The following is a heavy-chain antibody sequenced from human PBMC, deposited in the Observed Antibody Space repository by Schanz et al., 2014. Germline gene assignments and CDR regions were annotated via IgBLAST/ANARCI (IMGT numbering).Heavy chain of an antibody. V-gene: IGHV3-30-3*01. D-gene: IGHD3-16*01. J-gene: IGHJ3*01. Sequence: QVQLAESGGGVVQPGRSLRLSCAASGFTFNSYAFHWVRQAPGKGLEWVALISYDGNTKYYADSVKGRFTISRDNSKNTLYRQRNSLRPEHPPVYFCARYYESDLPPPRHDAFDVWGQGTVVTVSS. CDR3: ARYYESDLPPPRHDAFDV. CDR2: ISYDGNTK. CDR1: GFTFNSYA.